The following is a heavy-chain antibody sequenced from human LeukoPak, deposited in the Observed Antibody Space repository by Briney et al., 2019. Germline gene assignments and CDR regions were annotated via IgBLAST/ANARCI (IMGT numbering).Heavy chain of an antibody. Sequence: ASVKVSCKASGYTFTSYDINWVRQATGQGLEWMGWMNPNSGNTGYSQKFQGRATMTRNTSISTAYMELSSLRSEDTAVYYCARRDGYRIDAFDIWGQGTMVTVSS. D-gene: IGHD5-24*01. V-gene: IGHV1-8*01. CDR1: GYTFTSYD. CDR2: MNPNSGNT. CDR3: ARRDGYRIDAFDI. J-gene: IGHJ3*02.